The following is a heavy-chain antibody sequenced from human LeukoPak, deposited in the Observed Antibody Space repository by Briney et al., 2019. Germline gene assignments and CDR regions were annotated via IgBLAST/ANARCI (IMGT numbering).Heavy chain of an antibody. CDR3: AKYRRRRVYTVGASFDY. J-gene: IGHJ4*02. Sequence: GGSLRHSCAASGFTFNSYAMSWVRQAPGKGLEWVSAISGSGGSTYYADSVKGRFTISRDNSKNTLYLQMNSLRAEDTAVYYCAKYRRRRVYTVGASFDYWGQGTLVSVSS. D-gene: IGHD1-26*01. CDR1: GFTFNSYA. CDR2: ISGSGGST. V-gene: IGHV3-23*01.